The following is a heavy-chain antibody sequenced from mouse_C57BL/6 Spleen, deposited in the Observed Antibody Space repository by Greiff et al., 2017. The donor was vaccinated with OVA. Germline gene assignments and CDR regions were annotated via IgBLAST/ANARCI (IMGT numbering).Heavy chain of an antibody. J-gene: IGHJ2*01. CDR2: INPNNGGT. Sequence: VQLQQSGPELVKPGASVKISCKASGYTFTDYYMNWVKQSHGKSLEWIGDINPNNGGTSYNQKFKGKATLTVDKSSSTAYMELRSLTSEDSAVYYCASEGNYVDDYWGQGTTLTVSS. D-gene: IGHD2-1*01. V-gene: IGHV1-26*01. CDR3: ASEGNYVDDY. CDR1: GYTFTDYY.